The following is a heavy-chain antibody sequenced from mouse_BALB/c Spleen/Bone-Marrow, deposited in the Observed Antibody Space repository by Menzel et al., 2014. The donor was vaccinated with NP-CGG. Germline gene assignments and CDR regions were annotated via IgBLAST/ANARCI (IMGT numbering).Heavy chain of an antibody. V-gene: IGHV5-6-3*01. CDR2: INSNGGTT. J-gene: IGHJ3*01. CDR3: ARGLYYVAYGPGFAY. Sequence: EVKLQESGGGLVQPGGSLKLSCAASGFTFSNYGMSWVRQTPDKRLDLVATINSNGGTTYYPDSMKGRFTISRDNAKNTLYLQMSSLKSEDTAMYFCARGLYYVAYGPGFAYWGQGTLVTVSA. D-gene: IGHD2-13*01. CDR1: GFTFSNYG.